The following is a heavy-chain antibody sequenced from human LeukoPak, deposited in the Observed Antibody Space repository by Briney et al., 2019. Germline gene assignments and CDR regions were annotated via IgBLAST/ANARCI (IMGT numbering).Heavy chain of an antibody. J-gene: IGHJ4*02. D-gene: IGHD3-10*01. Sequence: SETLSLTCTVSGGSISSYWSWIRQSPGKGLEWIGYIYFTGTTNYNPSLKSRLTISIDTSRNQFSLKLSSATAADTGIYYCVNGGSYLTKWGQGTLVTVSS. CDR1: GGSISSY. CDR2: IYFTGTT. CDR3: VNGGSYLTK. V-gene: IGHV4-59*01.